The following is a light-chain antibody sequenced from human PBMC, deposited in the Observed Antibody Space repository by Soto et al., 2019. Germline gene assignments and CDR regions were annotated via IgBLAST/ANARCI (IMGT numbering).Light chain of an antibody. CDR1: SSNIGAGYD. J-gene: IGLJ2*01. V-gene: IGLV1-40*01. CDR2: ANS. Sequence: QSVLTQPPSMSGAPGQRVTISCTRGSSNIGAGYDVHWYQQLPGTAPKLLIYANSNRPSGVPDRFSGSKSGTSASLAITGLLAEDEADYFCQSYDSGLSGYVVFGGGTQLTVL. CDR3: QSYDSGLSGYVV.